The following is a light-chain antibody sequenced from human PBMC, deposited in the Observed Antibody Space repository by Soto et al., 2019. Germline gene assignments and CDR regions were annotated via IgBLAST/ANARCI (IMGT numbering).Light chain of an antibody. J-gene: IGKJ1*01. CDR2: GAS. CDR1: QSVSRN. Sequence: EIMMTQSPATLSVSPGERATLSCRASQSVSRNLAWYQQKPGQAPRLLIYGASTRATGIPARFSGSGSGTEFTLTISSLQSEDFAVYYCQQYDNWPRTFGQGTNVEIK. V-gene: IGKV3-15*01. CDR3: QQYDNWPRT.